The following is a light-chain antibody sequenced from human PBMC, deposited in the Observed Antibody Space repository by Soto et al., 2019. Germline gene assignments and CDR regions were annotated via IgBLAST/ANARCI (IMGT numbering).Light chain of an antibody. J-gene: IGKJ5*01. CDR1: QSVSSN. Sequence: TQSPRTLSSSPGERATLSCRASQSVSSNYLAWYQQKPGQAPRLLIYGASTRATGIPARFSGSGSETDFTLTVSSLRSEDSAVYYCQQYNNWAITFGQGTRLEIK. V-gene: IGKV3-15*01. CDR2: GAS. CDR3: QQYNNWAIT.